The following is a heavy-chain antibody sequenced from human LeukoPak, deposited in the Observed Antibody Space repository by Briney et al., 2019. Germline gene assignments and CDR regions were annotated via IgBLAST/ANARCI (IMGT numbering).Heavy chain of an antibody. Sequence: SETLSLTCTVSGDYISNSNYYWGWIRQPPGKGLEWIGNIYYTGKTYYNPSLKSRVTISVDTSKNQFSLKLSSVTAADTAVYYCARMRDYDILTGYLYYFDYWGQGTLVTVSS. CDR1: GDYISNSNYY. J-gene: IGHJ4*02. CDR2: IYYTGKT. V-gene: IGHV4-39*07. CDR3: ARMRDYDILTGYLYYFDY. D-gene: IGHD3-9*01.